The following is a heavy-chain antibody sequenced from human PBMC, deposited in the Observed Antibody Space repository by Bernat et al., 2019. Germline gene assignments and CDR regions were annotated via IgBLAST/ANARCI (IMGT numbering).Heavy chain of an antibody. Sequence: EVQLVESGGGLVKPGGSLILSCAASGFTFSSYSMNWVRQAPGKGLDWVSSMSSSSSYIYDADSVKGRFTISRDNAKNSLYRQMNSLRAEDTAVYYCARDQGDYDFWSGYYTTPDYDYGMDVWGQGTTVTVSS. CDR1: GFTFSSYS. D-gene: IGHD3-3*01. V-gene: IGHV3-21*01. CDR2: MSSSSSYI. CDR3: ARDQGDYDFWSGYYTTPDYDYGMDV. J-gene: IGHJ6*02.